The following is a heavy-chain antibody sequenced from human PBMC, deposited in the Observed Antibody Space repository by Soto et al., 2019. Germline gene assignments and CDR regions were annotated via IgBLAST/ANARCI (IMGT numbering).Heavy chain of an antibody. CDR1: GFSLTTSGVG. Sequence: QITLNESGPTVVKPAETLTLTCTFSGFSLTTSGVGVGWIRQSPGKAPEWLALIYWDDDKRYSASLKSRLTITKDTSKNQVVRTMASVDPADTATYYCAHRILRTVFGLVTTTAIYFDFWGQGTPVVVSS. D-gene: IGHD3-3*01. CDR3: AHRILRTVFGLVTTTAIYFDF. CDR2: IYWDDDK. J-gene: IGHJ4*02. V-gene: IGHV2-5*02.